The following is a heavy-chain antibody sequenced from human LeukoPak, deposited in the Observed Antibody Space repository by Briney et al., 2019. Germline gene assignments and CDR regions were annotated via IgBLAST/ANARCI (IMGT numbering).Heavy chain of an antibody. V-gene: IGHV3-48*03. CDR3: ARLVAITQAFDP. CDR2: ISSSGNTI. J-gene: IGHJ5*02. Sequence: GGSLRLSCSASGFTFSTYAMHWVRQAPGKGLEWVSYISSSGNTIYYADSVKGRFTISRDNAKNSLFLQMNSLRAEDTAVYYCARLVAITQAFDPWGQGTLVTVSS. D-gene: IGHD5-24*01. CDR1: GFTFSTYA.